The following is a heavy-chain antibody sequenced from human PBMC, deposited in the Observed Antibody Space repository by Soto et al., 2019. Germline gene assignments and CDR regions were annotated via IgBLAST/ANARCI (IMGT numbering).Heavy chain of an antibody. V-gene: IGHV4-30-4*01. CDR2: IYYSGST. D-gene: IGHD6-6*01. CDR1: GGSISSGDYY. Sequence: SETLSLTCTVSGGSISSGDYYWSWIRQPPGKGLEWIGYIYYSGSTYYNPSLKSRVTISVDTSKNQFSLKLSSVTAADTAVYYCARGPSIAARYFYYYYYGMDVWGQGTTVTV. CDR3: ARGPSIAARYFYYYYYGMDV. J-gene: IGHJ6*02.